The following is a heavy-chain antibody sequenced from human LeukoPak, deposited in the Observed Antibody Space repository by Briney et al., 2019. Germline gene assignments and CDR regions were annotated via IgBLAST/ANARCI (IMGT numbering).Heavy chain of an antibody. J-gene: IGHJ4*01. CDR1: GFIFSDYW. D-gene: IGHD6-13*01. CDR2: IKQDGGEK. Sequence: PGGSLRLSCGVSGFIFSDYWMNWLRQAPGKGLEWVASIKQDGGEKSYVDSVKGRFTISRDNAKNSLYLQMSSLRAEDTAVYYCARDGTAAGLYFDLWGQGTPVTVSS. V-gene: IGHV3-7*01. CDR3: ARDGTAAGLYFDL.